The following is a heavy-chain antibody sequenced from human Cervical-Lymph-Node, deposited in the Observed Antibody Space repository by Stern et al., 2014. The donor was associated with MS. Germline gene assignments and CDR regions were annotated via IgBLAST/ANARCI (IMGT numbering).Heavy chain of an antibody. V-gene: IGHV3-33*01. Sequence: VQLLESGGGVVQPGRSLRLSCAASGFTFSSSGMHWVRQAPGKGLEWLAIIWYDGSNRYYADSVKVRFTISRDNSKNTLYLQMNSLRAEDTAVYYCAREGGNTAEYFQHWGQGTLVTVSS. D-gene: IGHD4-23*01. CDR1: GFTFSSSG. CDR3: AREGGNTAEYFQH. CDR2: IWYDGSNR. J-gene: IGHJ1*01.